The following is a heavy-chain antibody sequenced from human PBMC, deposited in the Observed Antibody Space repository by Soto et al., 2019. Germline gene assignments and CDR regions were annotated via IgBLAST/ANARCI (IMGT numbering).Heavy chain of an antibody. J-gene: IGHJ6*02. CDR2: INHSGST. Sequence: SETLSLTCAVYGGSFSGYYWSWIRQPPGKGLEWIGEINHSGSTNYNPSLKSRVTISVDTSKNQFSLKLSSVTAADTAVYYCARIPVQLRNYYFYYGMDVRGQRTTVTVSS. CDR3: ARIPVQLRNYYFYYGMDV. D-gene: IGHD2-2*01. CDR1: GGSFSGYY. V-gene: IGHV4-34*01.